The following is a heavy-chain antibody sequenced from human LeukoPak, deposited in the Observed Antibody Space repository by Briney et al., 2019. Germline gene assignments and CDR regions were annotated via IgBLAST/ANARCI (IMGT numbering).Heavy chain of an antibody. CDR2: ISSSGSTI. CDR1: GFTFSDYY. Sequence: GGSLRLSCAASGFTFSDYYMSWIRQAPGKRLEWVSYISSSGSTIYYADSVKGRFTISRDNAKNSLYLQMNSLRAEDTAVYYCARELSIAAAGTLGYWGQGTLVTVSS. D-gene: IGHD6-13*01. CDR3: ARELSIAAAGTLGY. V-gene: IGHV3-11*04. J-gene: IGHJ4*02.